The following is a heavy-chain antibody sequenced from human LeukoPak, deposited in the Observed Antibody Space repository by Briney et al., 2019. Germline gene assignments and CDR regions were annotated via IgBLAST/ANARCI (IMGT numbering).Heavy chain of an antibody. CDR1: GGSISSSNW. J-gene: IGHJ4*02. CDR3: ARDIDGYGYSFDY. D-gene: IGHD5-18*01. V-gene: IGHV4-4*02. Sequence: SGTLSLTCAVSGGSISSSNWWSWVRQPPGKGLEWIGEIYHSGGTNYNPSLKSRVTISVDKSKNQFSLKLSSVTAADTAVYYCARDIDGYGYSFDYWGQGTLVTVSS. CDR2: IYHSGGT.